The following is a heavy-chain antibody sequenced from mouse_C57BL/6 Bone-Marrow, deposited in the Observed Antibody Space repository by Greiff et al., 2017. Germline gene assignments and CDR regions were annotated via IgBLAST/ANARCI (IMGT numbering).Heavy chain of an antibody. CDR3: TTEGLRRGFDY. V-gene: IGHV14-4*01. Sequence: EVQLQQSGAELVRPGASVKLSCTASGFNIKDDYMHWVKQRPEQGLEWIGWIDPENGDTEYASKFQGKATITADTSSNTAYLQLSSLTSEDTAVYYCTTEGLRRGFDYWGQGTTLTVSS. CDR2: IDPENGDT. CDR1: GFNIKDDY. D-gene: IGHD2-2*01. J-gene: IGHJ2*01.